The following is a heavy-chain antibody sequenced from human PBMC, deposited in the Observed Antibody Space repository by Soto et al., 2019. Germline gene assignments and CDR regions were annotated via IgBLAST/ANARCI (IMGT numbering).Heavy chain of an antibody. J-gene: IGHJ6*02. CDR3: ARVHTYYSFYGMDV. CDR1: GFTVSSNY. Sequence: EVQLVETGGALIQPGGSLRLSCAASGFTVSSNYMSWVRHAPENGLEWVSVIFAGGATSYADSVRGRFTVSKDDSKNTLYLQMNSLRADDTAVYYCARVHTYYSFYGMDVWGQGTTVTVSS. V-gene: IGHV3-53*02. CDR2: IFAGGAT.